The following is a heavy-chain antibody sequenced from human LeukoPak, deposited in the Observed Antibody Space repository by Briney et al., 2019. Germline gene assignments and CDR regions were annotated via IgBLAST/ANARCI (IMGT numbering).Heavy chain of an antibody. J-gene: IGHJ5*02. CDR3: ARDSSGWSYNWFDP. D-gene: IGHD6-19*01. V-gene: IGHV1-2*02. Sequence: ASVTVSCKASGYTFIGYYIHWVRQAPGQGLEWMGWINPNSGGTNSAQKFQGRVTMTRDTSIGTAYMELSRLRSDDTAVYYCARDSSGWSYNWFDPWGQGTLVTVSS. CDR2: INPNSGGT. CDR1: GYTFIGYY.